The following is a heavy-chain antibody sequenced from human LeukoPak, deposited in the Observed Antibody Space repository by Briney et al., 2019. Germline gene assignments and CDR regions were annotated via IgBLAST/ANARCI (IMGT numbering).Heavy chain of an antibody. D-gene: IGHD5-24*01. CDR1: GFIFSSYG. CDR3: AKSGYNRFDY. Sequence: GGSLRLSCAASGFIFSSYGMHWVRQAPDKGLEWVAFIRYDGSRKYYADSVKGRFTISRDNSKNTLYLQMNSLRAEDTAVYYCAKSGYNRFDYWGQGTLVTVSS. CDR2: IRYDGSRK. J-gene: IGHJ4*02. V-gene: IGHV3-30*02.